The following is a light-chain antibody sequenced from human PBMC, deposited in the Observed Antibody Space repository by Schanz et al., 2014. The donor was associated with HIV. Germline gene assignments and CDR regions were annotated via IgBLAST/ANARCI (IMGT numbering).Light chain of an antibody. CDR1: SSDVGGYNY. CDR2: DVS. CDR3: CSFAGTIWV. V-gene: IGLV2-11*01. J-gene: IGLJ3*02. Sequence: QSALTQPASLSGSPGQSITISCTGTSSDVGGYNYVSWYQHHPGKAPKLMIYDVSKRPSGVPDRFSGSKSGNTASLTISGLQAEDEADYYCCSFAGTIWVFGGGTKLTVL.